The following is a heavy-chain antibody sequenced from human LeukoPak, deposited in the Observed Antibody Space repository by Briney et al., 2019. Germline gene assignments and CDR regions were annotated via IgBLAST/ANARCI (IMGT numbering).Heavy chain of an antibody. Sequence: PSETLSLTCAGYGGSFSGYYWSWIRQPPGKGLEWIGEINHSGSTNNNPSHKSRVTISVDTSKNQFSLKLSAVTAADTAVYYCARVQGYCSGGSCYGNDYWGQGTLVTVSS. CDR3: ARVQGYCSGGSCYGNDY. J-gene: IGHJ4*02. CDR2: INHSGST. CDR1: GGSFSGYY. V-gene: IGHV4-34*01. D-gene: IGHD2-15*01.